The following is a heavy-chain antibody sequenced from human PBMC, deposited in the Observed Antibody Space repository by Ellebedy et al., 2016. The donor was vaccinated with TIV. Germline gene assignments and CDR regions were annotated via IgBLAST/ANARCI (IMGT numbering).Heavy chain of an antibody. CDR1: GFTFSSYG. CDR3: TRARREYASGWDPFDY. J-gene: IGHJ4*02. Sequence: GESLKISXAASGFTFSSYGMHWVRQAPGKGPEWVASIKHDESEIYSMDSVKGRFAISRDNAKNSLYLQMNTLRAEDTAVYYCTRARREYASGWDPFDYWGQGTLVTVSS. D-gene: IGHD6-19*01. V-gene: IGHV3-7*01. CDR2: IKHDESEI.